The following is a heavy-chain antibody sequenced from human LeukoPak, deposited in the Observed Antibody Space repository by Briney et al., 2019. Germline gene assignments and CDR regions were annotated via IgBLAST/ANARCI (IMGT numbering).Heavy chain of an antibody. Sequence: PSETLSLTSTVSGGSISSSSYYWGWIRQPPGKGLEWIGSIYYSGSTYYNPSLKSRVTISVDTSKNQFSLKLSSVTAADTAVYYCARGHSGSYSAFDIWGQGTMVTVSS. CDR2: IYYSGST. CDR1: GGSISSSSYY. CDR3: ARGHSGSYSAFDI. D-gene: IGHD1-26*01. J-gene: IGHJ3*02. V-gene: IGHV4-39*01.